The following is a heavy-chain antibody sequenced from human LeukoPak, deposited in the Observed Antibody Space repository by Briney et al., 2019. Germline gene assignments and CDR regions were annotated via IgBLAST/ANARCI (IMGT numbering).Heavy chain of an antibody. CDR2: ISYDGSNK. CDR3: AKVPGRGRSSDWYIDY. CDR1: GFTFSSYG. Sequence: GGSLRLSCAASGFTFSSYGMHWVGQAPGKGLEWVAVISYDGSNKYYADSVKGRFTISRDNSKNTLYLQMNSLRAEDTAVYYCAKVPGRGRSSDWYIDYWGQGTLVTVSS. J-gene: IGHJ4*02. D-gene: IGHD6-19*01. V-gene: IGHV3-30*18.